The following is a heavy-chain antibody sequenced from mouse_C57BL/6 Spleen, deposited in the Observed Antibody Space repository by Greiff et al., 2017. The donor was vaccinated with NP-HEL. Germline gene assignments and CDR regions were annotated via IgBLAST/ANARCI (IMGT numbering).Heavy chain of an antibody. CDR3: VSDYDGPFAY. Sequence: EVQLQQSGPELVKPGASVKIPCKASGYTFTDYNMDWVKQSHGKSLEWIGDINPNNGGTIYNQKFKGTATLTVNKSSSTASMELRSLPSEDTAVYYVVSDYDGPFAYWGQGTLVTVSA. CDR2: INPNNGGT. V-gene: IGHV1-18*01. D-gene: IGHD2-4*01. CDR1: GYTFTDYN. J-gene: IGHJ3*01.